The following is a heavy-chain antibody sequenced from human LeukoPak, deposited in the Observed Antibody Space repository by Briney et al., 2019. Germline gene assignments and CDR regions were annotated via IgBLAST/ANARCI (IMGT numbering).Heavy chain of an antibody. CDR2: INPSGGST. V-gene: IGHV1-46*01. CDR1: GYTFTGYY. D-gene: IGHD1-26*01. CDR3: ARGHSIVGATSPLDY. Sequence: GASVKVSCKASGYTFTGYYMHWVRQAPGQGLEWMGIINPSGGSTSYAQKFQGRVTMTRDTSTSTVYMELSSLRSEDTAVYYCARGHSIVGATSPLDYWGQGTLVTVSS. J-gene: IGHJ4*02.